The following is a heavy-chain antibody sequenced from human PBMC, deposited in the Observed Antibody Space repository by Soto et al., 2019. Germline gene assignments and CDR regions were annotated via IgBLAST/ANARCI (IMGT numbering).Heavy chain of an antibody. CDR3: AVMAVAGSTSWDF. Sequence: HPGGSLRLSCAASRFTFSSYGMHWVRQAPGKGLEWVAVISHDGNKEYYGGSVKGRFTISRDNSKNTMYLEMNSLSADDTAVYHCAVMAVAGSTSWDFWGQGTLVTVSS. CDR2: ISHDGNKE. CDR1: RFTFSSYG. J-gene: IGHJ4*02. D-gene: IGHD6-19*01. V-gene: IGHV3-30*03.